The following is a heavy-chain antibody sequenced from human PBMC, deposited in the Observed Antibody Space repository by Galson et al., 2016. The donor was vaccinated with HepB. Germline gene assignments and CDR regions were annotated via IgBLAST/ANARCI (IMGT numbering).Heavy chain of an antibody. Sequence: SLRLSCAASGFTFNTFAMHWVRQAPGKGLEWVAVTSYDGTNKYYADSVKGRFTISRDNSKNTLYLQMNSRRAEDTAVYYWARGSIIAAGRSGMDVWGRGTTVAVSS. CDR3: ARGSIIAAGRSGMDV. CDR1: GFTFNTFA. J-gene: IGHJ6*02. V-gene: IGHV3-30-3*01. CDR2: TSYDGTNK. D-gene: IGHD6-13*01.